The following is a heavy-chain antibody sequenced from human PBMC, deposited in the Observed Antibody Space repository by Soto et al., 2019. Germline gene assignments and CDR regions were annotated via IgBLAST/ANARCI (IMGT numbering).Heavy chain of an antibody. CDR3: ARGPPTGSSGWFYFDS. Sequence: QVQLVQSGAEVKKPGASVKVSCKASGYPFINFAIHWVRQAPGQRLEWMGWIHGGTGNTKYSEKFQDRVTITRDTSASIVYKELSRLRSDDTAVYYCARGPPTGSSGWFYFDSWGQGTRVTVSS. J-gene: IGHJ4*02. V-gene: IGHV1-3*01. CDR2: IHGGTGNT. CDR1: GYPFINFA. D-gene: IGHD6-19*01.